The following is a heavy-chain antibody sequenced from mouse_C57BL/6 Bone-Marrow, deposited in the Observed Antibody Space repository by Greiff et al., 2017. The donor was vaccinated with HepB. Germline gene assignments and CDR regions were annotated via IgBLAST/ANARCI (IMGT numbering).Heavy chain of an antibody. CDR3: ASRRGSPFYYAMDY. Sequence: VKLQESGPELVKPGASVKLSCKASGYTFTSYDINWVKQRPGQGLEWIGWIYPRDGSTKYNEKFKGKATLTVDTSSSTAYMELHSLTSEDSAVYVCASRRGSPFYYAMDYWGHGTSVTVSS. J-gene: IGHJ4*01. D-gene: IGHD1-1*02. CDR1: GYTFTSYD. CDR2: IYPRDGST. V-gene: IGHV1-85*01.